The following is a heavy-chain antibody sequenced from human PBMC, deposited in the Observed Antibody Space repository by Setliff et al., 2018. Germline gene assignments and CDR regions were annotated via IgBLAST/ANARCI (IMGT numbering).Heavy chain of an antibody. CDR3: ATSTITTYYFDY. J-gene: IGHJ4*01. D-gene: IGHD4-4*01. CDR2: INNGGVSA. CDR1: GFAFTSYD. V-gene: IGHV3-23*01. Sequence: GGSLSLSCVTSGFAFTSYDMTWVRQAPGKGLEWVASINNGGVSADYTDSVKGRFTISRDNSRNTLYLQMKSLRAEDTAIYYCATSTITTYYFDYWGHGTLVTV.